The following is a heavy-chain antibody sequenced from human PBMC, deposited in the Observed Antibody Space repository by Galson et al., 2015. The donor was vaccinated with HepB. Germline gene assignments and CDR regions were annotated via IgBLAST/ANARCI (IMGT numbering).Heavy chain of an antibody. Sequence: SLRLSCAASGFTFANYAMSWIRQTPGRGLEWVSFISGSGGTTYYVDSVKGRFTTSRDNSKNTLYVQMNSLRAEDTAVYYCAKEQAFDWSIKFPVFDIWGQGTMVTVSS. D-gene: IGHD3-9*01. CDR2: ISGSGGTT. J-gene: IGHJ3*02. V-gene: IGHV3-23*01. CDR1: GFTFANYA. CDR3: AKEQAFDWSIKFPVFDI.